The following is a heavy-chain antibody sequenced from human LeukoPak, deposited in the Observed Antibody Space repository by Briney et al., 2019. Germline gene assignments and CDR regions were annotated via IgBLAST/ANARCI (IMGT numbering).Heavy chain of an antibody. CDR2: ISAYNGNT. CDR3: ARRARGSYQSGAFDI. V-gene: IGHV1-18*01. D-gene: IGHD1-26*01. J-gene: IGHJ3*02. CDR1: GYTFTSYG. Sequence: ASVKVSCKASGYTFTSYGISWVRQAPGQGLEWMGWISAYNGNTNYAQKLQGRVTMTTDTSTSTAYMELRSLRSDDTAVYYCARRARGSYQSGAFDIWGQGTMVTVSS.